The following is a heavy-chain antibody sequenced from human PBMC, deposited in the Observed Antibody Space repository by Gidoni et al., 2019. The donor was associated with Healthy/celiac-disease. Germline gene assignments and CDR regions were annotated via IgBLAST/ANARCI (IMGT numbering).Heavy chain of an antibody. D-gene: IGHD6-13*01. CDR1: GFPFSSYA. Sequence: QVQLVESGGGVVQPGRSLRLSCAASGFPFSSYAMHWVRQAPGKGLEWVAVISYDGSNKYYADSVKGRFTISRDNSKNTLYLQMNSLRAEDTAVYYCARDSVRAAAGTYYYYYGMDVWGQGTTVTVSS. J-gene: IGHJ6*02. CDR2: ISYDGSNK. V-gene: IGHV3-30-3*01. CDR3: ARDSVRAAAGTYYYYYGMDV.